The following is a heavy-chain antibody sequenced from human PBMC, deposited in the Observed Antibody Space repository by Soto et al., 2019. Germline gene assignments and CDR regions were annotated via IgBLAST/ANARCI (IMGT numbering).Heavy chain of an antibody. Sequence: SETLSLTCAVYGGSFSGYYWSWIRQHPGKGLEWIGEINHSGSTNYNPYLKSRVTISVDTFKNQFSLKLSSVHAADTAVYYCAMYGYDILSGYYNWFDHWGQGTLVTVSS. V-gene: IGHV4-34*01. D-gene: IGHD3-9*01. CDR3: AMYGYDILSGYYNWFDH. J-gene: IGHJ5*02. CDR2: INHSGST. CDR1: GGSFSGYY.